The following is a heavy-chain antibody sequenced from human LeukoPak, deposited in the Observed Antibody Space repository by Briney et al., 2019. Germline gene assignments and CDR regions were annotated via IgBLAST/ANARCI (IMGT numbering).Heavy chain of an antibody. Sequence: GRSLRPSCAASGFTFSSYAMHWVRQAPGKGLEWVAVISYDGSNKYYADSVKGRFTISRDNSKNTLYLQMNSLRAEDTAVYYCARRGSDYYYYMDVWGKGTTVTVSS. J-gene: IGHJ6*03. CDR2: ISYDGSNK. CDR1: GFTFSSYA. CDR3: ARRGSDYYYYMDV. D-gene: IGHD3-10*01. V-gene: IGHV3-30*01.